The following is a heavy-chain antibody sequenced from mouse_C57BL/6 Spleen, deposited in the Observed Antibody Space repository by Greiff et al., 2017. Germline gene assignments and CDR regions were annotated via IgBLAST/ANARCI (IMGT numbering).Heavy chain of an antibody. CDR2: ISDGGSYT. Sequence: EVHLVESGGGLVKPGGSLKLSCAASGFTFSSYAMSWVRQTPEKRLEWVATISDGGSYTYYPDNVKGRFTISRDNAKNNLYLQMSQLKSEDTAMYYCARTYDGYYTWFAYWGQGTLVTVSA. J-gene: IGHJ3*01. D-gene: IGHD2-3*01. V-gene: IGHV5-4*01. CDR1: GFTFSSYA. CDR3: ARTYDGYYTWFAY.